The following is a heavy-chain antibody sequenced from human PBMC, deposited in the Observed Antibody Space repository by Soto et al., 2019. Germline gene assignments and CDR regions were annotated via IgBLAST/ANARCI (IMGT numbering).Heavy chain of an antibody. CDR3: RRSSRYSTDV. D-gene: IGHD6-19*01. CDR1: GASIRSSAY. CDR2: IYSIGNT. Sequence: SETLSLTCTVSGASIRSSAYWGWIRQPPGKGLEWIGSIYSIGNTYYNPSLKSGVTISADTSKNQFSLNLTSVTAADTAVYYCRRSSRYSTDVWGQGITVTVS. J-gene: IGHJ6*02. V-gene: IGHV4-39*01.